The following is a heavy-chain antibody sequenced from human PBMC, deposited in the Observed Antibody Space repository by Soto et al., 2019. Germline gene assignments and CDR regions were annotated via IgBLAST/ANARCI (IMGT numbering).Heavy chain of an antibody. D-gene: IGHD3-3*01. CDR1: GYTFTSYG. V-gene: IGHV1-18*04. J-gene: IGHJ5*02. CDR2: ISAYNGNT. CDR3: ARGKYYDFWSGYYTARAFDT. Sequence: ASVKVSCKASGYTFTSYGISWVRQAPGQGLEWMGWISAYNGNTNYAQKLQGRVTMTTDTSTSTAYMELRSLRSDDTAVYYCARGKYYDFWSGYYTARAFDTWGQGTLVTVSS.